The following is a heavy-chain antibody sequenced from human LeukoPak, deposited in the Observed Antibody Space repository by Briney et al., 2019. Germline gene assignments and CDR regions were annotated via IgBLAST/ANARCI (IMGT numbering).Heavy chain of an antibody. CDR2: IDWNGGGA. Sequence: GGSLRLSCAASGFTFDDYAMSWVRQAPGKGLEWVSAIDWNGGGAGYADSVKGRFTISRDNAKNSLYLQMNSLRAEDTALYYCARRYDILTGYYVYYFDYRGQGTLVTVSS. J-gene: IGHJ4*02. V-gene: IGHV3-20*04. CDR1: GFTFDDYA. D-gene: IGHD3-9*01. CDR3: ARRYDILTGYYVYYFDY.